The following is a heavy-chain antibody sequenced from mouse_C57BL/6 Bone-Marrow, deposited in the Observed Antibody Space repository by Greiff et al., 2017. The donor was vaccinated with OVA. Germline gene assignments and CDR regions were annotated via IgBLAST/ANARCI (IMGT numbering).Heavy chain of an antibody. CDR2: INPYNGGT. Sequence: EVQLVESGPVLVKPGASVKMSCKASGYTFTDYYMNWVKQSHGKSLEWIGVINPYNGGTSYNQKFKGKATLTVDKSSSTAYMELNSLTSEDSAVYYCASWDLLGRDYWGQGTTLTVSS. CDR3: ASWDLLGRDY. J-gene: IGHJ2*01. CDR1: GYTFTDYY. D-gene: IGHD4-1*01. V-gene: IGHV1-19*01.